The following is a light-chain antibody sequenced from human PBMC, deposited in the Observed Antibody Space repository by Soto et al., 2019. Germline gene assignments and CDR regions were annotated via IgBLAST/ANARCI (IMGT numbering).Light chain of an antibody. CDR2: GAS. CDR1: QSVNSRF. CDR3: QQYGSSPPTYT. J-gene: IGKJ2*01. V-gene: IGKV3-20*01. Sequence: EIVLTQSPGTLSLSPWERATLSCRASQSVNSRFLAWYQQKPGHAPRLLMYGASTRATGIPDRFSGSGSGADITLTISRLEPEDFEVYYCQQYGSSPPTYTFGQGTKLEIK.